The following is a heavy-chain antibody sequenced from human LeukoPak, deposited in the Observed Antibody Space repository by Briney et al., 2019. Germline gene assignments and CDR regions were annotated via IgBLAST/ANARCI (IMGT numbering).Heavy chain of an antibody. J-gene: IGHJ4*02. Sequence: GGSLRLSCAASGFTFSDYFMIWIRQAPGKGLEWVSYISGSVGTSVTTIYYADSVKGRFTISRDNAKNSLYLQMSSLRAEDTAVYYCARGLVAQFDFWGQGTLVTVSS. CDR2: ISGSVGTSVTTI. CDR3: ARGLVAQFDF. D-gene: IGHD5-12*01. V-gene: IGHV3-11*01. CDR1: GFTFSDYF.